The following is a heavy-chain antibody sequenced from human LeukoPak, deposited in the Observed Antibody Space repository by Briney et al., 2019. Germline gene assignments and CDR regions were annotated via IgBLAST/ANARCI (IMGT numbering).Heavy chain of an antibody. CDR2: ISSSSSYI. CDR3: ARVQYCGGDCYDAFDI. Sequence: GGSLRLSCAASGFTFSSYSMNWVRQAPGKGLEWVSSISSSSSYIYYADSVKGRFTISRDNAKNSLYLQMNSLRAEDTAVYYCARVQYCGGDCYDAFDIWGQGIMVTVSS. D-gene: IGHD2-21*02. V-gene: IGHV3-21*01. J-gene: IGHJ3*02. CDR1: GFTFSSYS.